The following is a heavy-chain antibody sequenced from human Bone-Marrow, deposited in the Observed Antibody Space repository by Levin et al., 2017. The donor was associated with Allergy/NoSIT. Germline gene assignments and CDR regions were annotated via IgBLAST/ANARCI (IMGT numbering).Heavy chain of an antibody. Sequence: SETLSLTCTVSGGSISSYYWSWIRQPPGKGLEWIGYIYYSGSTNYNPSLKSRVTISVDTSKNQFSLKLSSVTAADTAVYYCARERWGSQGWFDPWGQGTLVTVSS. V-gene: IGHV4-59*01. CDR2: IYYSGST. D-gene: IGHD3-16*01. CDR3: ARERWGSQGWFDP. J-gene: IGHJ5*02. CDR1: GGSISSYY.